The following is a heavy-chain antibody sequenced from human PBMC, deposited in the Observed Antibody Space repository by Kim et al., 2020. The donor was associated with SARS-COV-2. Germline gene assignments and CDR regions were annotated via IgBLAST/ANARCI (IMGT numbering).Heavy chain of an antibody. CDR1: GFTFSDYY. D-gene: IGHD6-13*01. CDR2: ISSSGSTI. CDR3: ARVRGAAGPFYYYYYGMDV. V-gene: IGHV3-11*01. Sequence: GGSLRLSCAASGFTFSDYYMSWIRQAPGKGLEWVSYISSSGSTIYYADSVKGRFTISRDNAKNAVYLQMNSLRAEDTAVYYCARVRGAAGPFYYYYYGMDVWGQGTTVTVSS. J-gene: IGHJ6*02.